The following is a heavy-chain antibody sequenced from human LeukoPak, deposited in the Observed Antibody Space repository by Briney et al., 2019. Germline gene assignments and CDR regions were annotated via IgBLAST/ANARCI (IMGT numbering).Heavy chain of an antibody. CDR1: GYTFTSYD. V-gene: IGHV1-8*01. D-gene: IGHD1-26*01. J-gene: IGHJ5*02. CDR3: ARSGSYNWFDP. Sequence: GASVKVSSKASGYTFTSYDINWVRQATGQGREWMGWMNPNRGETGYAQKFQGRVTMTRNTSISTAYMELSSLRSEDTAVYYCARSGSYNWFDPWGQGTLVTVSS. CDR2: MNPNRGET.